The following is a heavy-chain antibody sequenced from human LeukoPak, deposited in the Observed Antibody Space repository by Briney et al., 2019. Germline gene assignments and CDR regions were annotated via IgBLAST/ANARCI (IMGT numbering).Heavy chain of an antibody. CDR2: ISGSGGST. V-gene: IGHV3-23*01. CDR1: EFTFSSYA. D-gene: IGHD3-3*01. Sequence: QAGGSLRLSCAASEFTFSSYAMSWVRQAPGKGLEWVSTISGSGGSTYYADSVKGRFTISRDNSKNTLYLQMNSLRAEDTAVYYCAKAHARNYDFWSGSDYYYGMDVWGQGTTVTVSS. CDR3: AKAHARNYDFWSGSDYYYGMDV. J-gene: IGHJ6*02.